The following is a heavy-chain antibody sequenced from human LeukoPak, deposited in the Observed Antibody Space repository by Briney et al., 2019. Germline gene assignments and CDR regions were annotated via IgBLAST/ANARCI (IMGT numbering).Heavy chain of an antibody. D-gene: IGHD6-13*01. CDR3: AKFYSSSWYYFDY. V-gene: IGHV3-23*01. CDR1: GFTFSSYA. Sequence: GGSLRLSCAASGFTFSSYAMSWVRQAPGKGLEWVSAISGSGGGTYYADSVKGRFTISRDNSKNTLYLQMNSLRAEDTAVYYCAKFYSSSWYYFDYWGQGTLVTVSS. J-gene: IGHJ4*02. CDR2: ISGSGGGT.